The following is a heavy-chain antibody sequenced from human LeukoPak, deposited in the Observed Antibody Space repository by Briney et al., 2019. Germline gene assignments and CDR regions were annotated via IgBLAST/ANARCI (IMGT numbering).Heavy chain of an antibody. D-gene: IGHD6-19*01. CDR1: GYSFTTYW. CDR3: ARSLSSGWPGFGY. Sequence: GESLQISCKGSGYSFTTYWIGWVRQMAGKGLEWMGKIDPSDSYTNYSPSFQGHVTISADKSISTAYLQWSSLKASDTAMYYCARSLSSGWPGFGYWGQGALVTVSS. V-gene: IGHV5-10-1*01. CDR2: IDPSDSYT. J-gene: IGHJ4*02.